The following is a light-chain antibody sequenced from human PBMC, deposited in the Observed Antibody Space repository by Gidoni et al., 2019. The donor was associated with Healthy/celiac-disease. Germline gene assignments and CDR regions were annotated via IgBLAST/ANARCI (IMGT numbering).Light chain of an antibody. V-gene: IGKV3-20*01. CDR3: QQYGSWRT. J-gene: IGKJ2*01. CDR1: QSVSSSY. Sequence: DIVLTPSPGTLSLSPGERATLSCRASQSVSSSYLAWYQQKPGQAPRLLIYGASSRATGIPDRFSGSGSGTDFTLTISRLEPEDFAVYYCQQYGSWRTFGQGTKLEIK. CDR2: GAS.